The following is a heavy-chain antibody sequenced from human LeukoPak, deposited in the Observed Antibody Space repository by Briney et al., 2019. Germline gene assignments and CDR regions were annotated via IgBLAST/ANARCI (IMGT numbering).Heavy chain of an antibody. CDR3: ARDGQMSSGWYFHY. Sequence: GGSLRLSCAASGFTFDDYGMSWVRQAPGKGLEWVSGINWNGGSTGYADSVKGRFTISRDNAKNSLYLQMNSLRAEDTAVYYCARDGQMSSGWYFHYWGLGTLVTVSS. D-gene: IGHD6-19*01. J-gene: IGHJ4*02. CDR1: GFTFDDYG. CDR2: INWNGGST. V-gene: IGHV3-20*04.